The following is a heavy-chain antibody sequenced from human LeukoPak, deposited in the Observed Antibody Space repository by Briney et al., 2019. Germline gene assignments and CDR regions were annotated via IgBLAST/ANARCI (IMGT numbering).Heavy chain of an antibody. CDR1: GFTFSSYS. J-gene: IGHJ4*02. CDR2: ISSSSSYI. Sequence: GGSLRLSCAASGFTFSSYSMNWVRQAPGKGLEWVLSISSSSSYIYYADSVKGRFTISRDNAKNSLYLQMNSLRAEDTAVYYCAKLVVVATIFDYWGQGTLVTVSS. D-gene: IGHD5-12*01. V-gene: IGHV3-21*04. CDR3: AKLVVVATIFDY.